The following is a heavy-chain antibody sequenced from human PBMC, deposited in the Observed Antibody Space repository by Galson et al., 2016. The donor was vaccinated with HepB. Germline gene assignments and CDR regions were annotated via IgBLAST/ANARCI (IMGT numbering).Heavy chain of an antibody. D-gene: IGHD5-24*01. Sequence: SETLSLTCTVSGGSIKIAGYYWAWIRQPPGKGLEWIGSVYYGGSTYYSQPLESRVTILIDKSNDQFSLHLGSLTAADTAVYYCARGKVENYAYFGMDVWGQGTTVTVSS. V-gene: IGHV4-39*07. CDR2: VYYGGST. CDR1: GGSIKIAGYY. CDR3: ARGKVENYAYFGMDV. J-gene: IGHJ6*02.